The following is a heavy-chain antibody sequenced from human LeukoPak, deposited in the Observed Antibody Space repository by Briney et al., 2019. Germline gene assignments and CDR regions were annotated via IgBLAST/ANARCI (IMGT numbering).Heavy chain of an antibody. D-gene: IGHD6-19*01. Sequence: PGRSLRLSCAASGFTFSSYAMHWVRQAPGKGLEWVAVISYDRSDKYYADSVKGRFTISRDNSKNTLYLQMNSLRADDTAVYYCTRAAISWLVPDFWGQGTLVTVSS. CDR2: ISYDRSDK. V-gene: IGHV3-30*04. CDR1: GFTFSSYA. CDR3: TRAAISWLVPDF. J-gene: IGHJ4*02.